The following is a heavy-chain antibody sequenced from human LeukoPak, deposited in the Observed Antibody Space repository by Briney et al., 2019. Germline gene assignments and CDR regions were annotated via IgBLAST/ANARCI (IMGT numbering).Heavy chain of an antibody. D-gene: IGHD2-21*01. Sequence: PGGTLRLSCAASGLTFSSYGMSWIRQPPGKGLEWIGEINHSGSTNYNPSLKSRVTISVDTSKNQFSLKLSSVTAADTAVYYCARGQYCGGDCYYYYMDVWGKGTTVTVSS. J-gene: IGHJ6*03. CDR1: GLTFSSYG. CDR2: INHSGST. CDR3: ARGQYCGGDCYYYYMDV. V-gene: IGHV4-34*01.